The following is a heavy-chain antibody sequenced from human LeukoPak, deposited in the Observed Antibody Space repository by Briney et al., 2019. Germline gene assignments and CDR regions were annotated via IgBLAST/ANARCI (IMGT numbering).Heavy chain of an antibody. CDR2: IQPDGSEQ. CDR1: GFTFSSYN. J-gene: IGHJ5*02. CDR3: ASQSYAKFDP. Sequence: GGSLRLSCAASGFTFSSYNMNWVRQAPGKGLEWLGNIQPDGSEQYPVDSVKGRFTISRDNARNSLFLQMNSLRVEDTAVYYCASQSYAKFDPWGQGTQVTVSS. V-gene: IGHV3-7*01. D-gene: IGHD3-16*01.